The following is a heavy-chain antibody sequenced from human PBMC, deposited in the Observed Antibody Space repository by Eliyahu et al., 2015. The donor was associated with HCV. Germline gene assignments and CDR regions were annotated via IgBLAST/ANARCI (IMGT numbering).Heavy chain of an antibody. V-gene: IGHV3-21*01. CDR3: ARVANIAAAGYYFDS. D-gene: IGHD6-13*01. J-gene: IGHJ4*02. Sequence: GLEWVSSITTSGSYKYYADSVKGRFTISRDDAENSLYLQMNSLKAEDTAVYYCARVANIAAAGYYFDSWGQGTLVTVSS. CDR2: ITTSGSYK.